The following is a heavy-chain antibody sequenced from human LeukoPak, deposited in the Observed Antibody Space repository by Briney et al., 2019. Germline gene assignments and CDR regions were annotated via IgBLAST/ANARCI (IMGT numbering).Heavy chain of an antibody. D-gene: IGHD5-24*01. CDR3: ARSVEMATIAWFDP. Sequence: GASVKVSCKASGYTFTGYYMHWVRQAPGQGLEWMERINPNSGGTNYAQKFQGRVTMTRDTSISTAYMELSRLRSDDTAVYYCARSVEMATIAWFDPWGQGTLVTVSS. CDR2: INPNSGGT. V-gene: IGHV1-2*06. J-gene: IGHJ5*02. CDR1: GYTFTGYY.